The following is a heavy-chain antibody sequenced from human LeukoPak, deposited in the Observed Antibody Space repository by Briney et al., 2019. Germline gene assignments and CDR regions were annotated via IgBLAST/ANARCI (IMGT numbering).Heavy chain of an antibody. CDR2: IYHSGST. Sequence: SETLTLTCAVSGGSISSGGYYWSWIRQPPGQDLEWIGYIYHSGSTYYNPSLKSRVTISVDRSKNQFSLKLSSVTAADTAVYYCARLGTLWGDAFDIWGQGTMVTVSS. D-gene: IGHD3-16*01. V-gene: IGHV4-30-2*01. CDR3: ARLGTLWGDAFDI. CDR1: GGSISSGGYY. J-gene: IGHJ3*02.